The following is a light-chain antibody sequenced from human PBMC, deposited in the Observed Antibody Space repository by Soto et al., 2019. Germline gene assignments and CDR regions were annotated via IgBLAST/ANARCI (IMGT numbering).Light chain of an antibody. Sequence: EIVLTQSPGTLSFSPGERATLTCRASQSVFSSYLAWFQQKPGQAPRLLIYGASSRATGIPDRFSGSGSGTDFTLTISRLEPDDFAVYYCQQYSNAPFTFGPGTKVDIK. CDR3: QQYSNAPFT. CDR1: QSVFSSY. V-gene: IGKV3-20*01. J-gene: IGKJ3*01. CDR2: GAS.